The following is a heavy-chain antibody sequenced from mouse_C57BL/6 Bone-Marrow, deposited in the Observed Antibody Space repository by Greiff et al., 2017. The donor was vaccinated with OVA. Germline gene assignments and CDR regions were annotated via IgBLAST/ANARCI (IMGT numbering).Heavy chain of an antibody. V-gene: IGHV1-59*01. CDR1: GYTFTNYW. CDR2: IAPYYSYI. Sequence: QVQLQQPGAELVRPGTSVKLSCKASGYTFTNYWMHWVKQRPGQGLEWIGVIAPYYSYINYNQKFKCRATLTVDTSSSTAYMHLSSLTSEDSAVYYCAHYGSRLYLHYWGQGTSLTVSS. J-gene: IGHJ2*02. CDR3: AHYGSRLYLHY. D-gene: IGHD1-1*01.